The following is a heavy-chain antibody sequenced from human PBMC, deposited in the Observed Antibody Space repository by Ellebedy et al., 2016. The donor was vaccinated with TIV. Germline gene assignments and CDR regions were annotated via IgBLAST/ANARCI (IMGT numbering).Heavy chain of an antibody. CDR2: IYYTGST. D-gene: IGHD6-13*01. Sequence: MPSETLSLICSVSGGSISSYYWSWIRQSPGKGLEWIGYIYYTGSTKYNPSLESRLTLSVDTSKNQFSLKLTSVSAADTAVYYCARGMSSSPYEALDHWGQGTLVTVSS. CDR1: GGSISSYY. J-gene: IGHJ4*02. V-gene: IGHV4-59*01. CDR3: ARGMSSSPYEALDH.